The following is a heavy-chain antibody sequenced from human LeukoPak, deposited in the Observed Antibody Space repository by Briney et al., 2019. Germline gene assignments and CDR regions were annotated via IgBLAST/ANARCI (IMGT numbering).Heavy chain of an antibody. CDR3: AGDRRNYYDSSGYGWYFDL. Sequence: ASVKVSCKPSVGTLRSYTISWVRQALGQGLERMGGIIPIFGTANYAKKFQGRVTITADESTSTAYMELSSLRSEDTAVYYCAGDRRNYYDSSGYGWYFDLWGRGTLVTVSS. D-gene: IGHD3-22*01. J-gene: IGHJ2*01. V-gene: IGHV1-69*13. CDR1: VGTLRSYT. CDR2: IIPIFGTA.